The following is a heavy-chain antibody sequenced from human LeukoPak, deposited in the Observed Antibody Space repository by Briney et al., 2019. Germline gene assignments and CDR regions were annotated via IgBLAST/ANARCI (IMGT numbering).Heavy chain of an antibody. J-gene: IGHJ4*02. Sequence: GSLRLSCAASGFTFSSYSMNWVRPAPGKGLVWISRINTDGSSTSYADSVKGRFTISRDNAKNTLYLQMNSLRAEDTAVYYCASTLISGWYVFDYWGQGTLVTVSS. CDR1: GFTFSSYS. V-gene: IGHV3-74*01. D-gene: IGHD6-19*01. CDR3: ASTLISGWYVFDY. CDR2: INTDGSST.